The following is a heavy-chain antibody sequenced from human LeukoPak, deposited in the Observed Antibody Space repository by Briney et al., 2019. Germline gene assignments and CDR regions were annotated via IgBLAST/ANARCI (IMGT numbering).Heavy chain of an antibody. CDR2: IWYDGSNK. CDR1: GFTFSSYG. Sequence: GGSLRLSCAASGFTFSSYGMHWVRQAPGKGLEWVADIWYDGSNKYYADSVKGRFTISRDNSKNTLYLQMNGLRAEDTAVYYCARDGPDGVVPAAISLYYYIDVWGKGTTVTVSS. CDR3: ARDGPDGVVPAAISLYYYIDV. D-gene: IGHD2-2*01. J-gene: IGHJ6*03. V-gene: IGHV3-33*01.